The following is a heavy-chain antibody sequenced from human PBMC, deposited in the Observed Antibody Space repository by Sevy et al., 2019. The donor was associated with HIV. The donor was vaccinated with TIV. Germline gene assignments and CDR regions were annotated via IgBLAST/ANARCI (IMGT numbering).Heavy chain of an antibody. Sequence: GGSLRLSCAASGFTFSSYSMNWVRQAPGKGLERVSYISSSSSAIYYADSVKGRFTISRDNAKNSLYLQMNSLRAEDTAVYYCARDPQVGATPSFDYWGQGTLVTVSS. CDR2: ISSSSSAI. D-gene: IGHD1-26*01. V-gene: IGHV3-48*01. J-gene: IGHJ4*02. CDR1: GFTFSSYS. CDR3: ARDPQVGATPSFDY.